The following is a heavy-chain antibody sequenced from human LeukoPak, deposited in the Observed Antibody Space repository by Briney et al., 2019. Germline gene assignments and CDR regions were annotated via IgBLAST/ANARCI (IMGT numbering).Heavy chain of an antibody. CDR2: INPTFGTT. J-gene: IGHJ6*02. V-gene: IGHV1-69*05. CDR3: ARDRAVGATVDQDNNNHGMDV. Sequence: SVKVSCKASGGTFSSYAINWVRQAPGQGLEWMGGINPTFGTTNYAQKFQGRVTIITDESTRTAYMELSSLRSEDTAVYYCARDRAVGATVDQDNNNHGMDVWGQGTTVTVSS. D-gene: IGHD1-26*01. CDR1: GGTFSSYA.